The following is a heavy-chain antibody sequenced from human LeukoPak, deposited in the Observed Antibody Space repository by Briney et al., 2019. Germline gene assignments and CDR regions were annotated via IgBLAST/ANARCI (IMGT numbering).Heavy chain of an antibody. CDR2: ISGSGGST. D-gene: IGHD1-26*01. CDR3: AKNSGYSGSHYANY. Sequence: GGSLRLSCAASGFTFSSYAMSWVRQAPGKGLEWVSAISGSGGSTYYADSVKGQFTISRDNSKNTLYLQMNSLRAEDTAVYYCAKNSGYSGSHYANYWGQGTLVTVSS. V-gene: IGHV3-23*01. CDR1: GFTFSSYA. J-gene: IGHJ4*02.